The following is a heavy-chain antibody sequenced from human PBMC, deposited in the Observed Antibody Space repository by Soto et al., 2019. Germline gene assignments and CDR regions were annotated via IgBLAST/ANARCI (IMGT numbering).Heavy chain of an antibody. CDR1: GGSISSSSDY. CDR3: ARSRYSSCYNWFDA. J-gene: IGHJ5*02. Sequence: KPSETLSLTCTVSGGSISSSSDYWAWIRQPPWKGLEWIGRIYYSGSTYYNPSLKSRVTISVETSKNQFSLNQSAETAADTSVDYCARSRYSSCYNWFDAWGQGTLVTVSS. CDR2: IYYSGST. V-gene: IGHV4-39*01. D-gene: IGHD6-13*01.